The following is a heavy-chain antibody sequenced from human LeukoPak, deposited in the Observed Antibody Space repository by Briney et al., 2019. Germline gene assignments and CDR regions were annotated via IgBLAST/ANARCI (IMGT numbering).Heavy chain of an antibody. CDR3: ARDTRAGDFDY. V-gene: IGHV4-34*01. D-gene: IGHD6-19*01. J-gene: IGHJ4*02. CDR2: VNESGGT. Sequence: SETLSLTCAVYVGSFSGYHWNWIRQPPGKGPEWIGEVNESGGTNINPSLRSRVILSVDTSMNQFSLKLISVTAADTGVYYCARDTRAGDFDYWGQGTLVTVSS. CDR1: VGSFSGYH.